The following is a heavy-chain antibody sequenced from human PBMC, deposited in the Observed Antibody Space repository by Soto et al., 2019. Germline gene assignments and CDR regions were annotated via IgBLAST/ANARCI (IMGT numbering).Heavy chain of an antibody. D-gene: IGHD2-15*01. J-gene: IGHJ4*01. CDR2: IDYNGVT. CDR1: GGSIYRSGYY. CDR3: GKVLVGATGHTDSDY. V-gene: IGHV4-39*01. Sequence: SETMSLTCTVSGGSIYRSGYYWGWIRQPPGRGLEWIGNIDYNGVTYSNPSLKSRVTISRDTSKNQFSLKLTSVTAADTALYYCGKVLVGATGHTDSDYWGPGTLVPVSS.